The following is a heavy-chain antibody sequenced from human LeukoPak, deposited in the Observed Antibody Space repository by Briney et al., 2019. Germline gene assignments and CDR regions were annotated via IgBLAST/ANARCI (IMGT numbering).Heavy chain of an antibody. CDR1: GGTFSSYA. V-gene: IGHV1-69*05. D-gene: IGHD3-22*01. CDR3: AGEQYYYDSSGYPKYFDY. J-gene: IGHJ4*02. CDR2: IIPIFGTA. Sequence: SVKVSCKASGGTFSSYAISWVRLAPGQGLEWMGRIIPIFGTANYAQKFQGRVTITTDESTSTAYMELSSLRSEDTAVYYCAGEQYYYDSSGYPKYFDYWGQGTLVTVSS.